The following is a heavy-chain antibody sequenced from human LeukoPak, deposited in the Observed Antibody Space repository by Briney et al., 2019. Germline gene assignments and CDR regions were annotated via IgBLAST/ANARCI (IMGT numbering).Heavy chain of an antibody. D-gene: IGHD1-14*01. V-gene: IGHV3-7*03. CDR3: AKDAQPRSRWFDP. CDR1: GFIFKGYW. CDR2: IKQDGSEK. J-gene: IGHJ5*02. Sequence: GGSLRLPCAASGFIFKGYWMIWVRQAPGKGLEWVANIKQDGSEKYYVDSVKGRFTISRDNAKNSLYLQMNTLRAEDTAMYYCAKDAQPRSRWFDPWGQGTLVTVSS.